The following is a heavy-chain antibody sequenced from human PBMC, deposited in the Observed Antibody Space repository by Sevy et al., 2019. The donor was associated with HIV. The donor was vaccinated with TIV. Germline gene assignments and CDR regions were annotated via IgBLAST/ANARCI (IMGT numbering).Heavy chain of an antibody. J-gene: IGHJ4*02. CDR1: GFTFSSYA. D-gene: IGHD3-22*01. CDR2: ISGSGGST. CDR3: AKDGSAYDSSGYYSFDY. Sequence: GGSLRLSCAASGFTFSSYAMSWVRQAPGKGLEWVSAISGSGGSTYYADSVKGRFTISRDNSKNTLYLQMNSLRADDTAVYYCAKDGSAYDSSGYYSFDYWGQGTLVTVSS. V-gene: IGHV3-23*01.